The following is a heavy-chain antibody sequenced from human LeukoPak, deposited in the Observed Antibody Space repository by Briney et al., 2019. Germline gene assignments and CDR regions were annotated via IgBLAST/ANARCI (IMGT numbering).Heavy chain of an antibody. CDR3: ARGRQWLANEFDY. V-gene: IGHV4-59*01. CDR1: GGSISSYY. J-gene: IGHJ4*02. CDR2: IYYSGST. Sequence: PSETLSLTCTVSGGSISSYYWSWIRQPPGNGLEWIGYIYYSGSTNYNPSLKSRVTISVDTSKNQFSLRLSSVTAADTAVYYCARGRQWLANEFDYWGQGTLVTVSS. D-gene: IGHD6-19*01.